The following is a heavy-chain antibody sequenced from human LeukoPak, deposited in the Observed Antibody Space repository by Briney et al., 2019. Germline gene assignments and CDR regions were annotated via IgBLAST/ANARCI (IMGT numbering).Heavy chain of an antibody. Sequence: SETLSLTCAVSGDSITSDKWWTWVRQPPGKGLEWIGSIYYSGSTYYNPSLKSRLTISVDTSKNQFSLKLSSVTAADTAVYYCARPQRYSNYALDYWGQGTLVTVSS. V-gene: IGHV4-39*01. CDR1: GDSITSDKW. CDR2: IYYSGST. J-gene: IGHJ4*02. D-gene: IGHD4-11*01. CDR3: ARPQRYSNYALDY.